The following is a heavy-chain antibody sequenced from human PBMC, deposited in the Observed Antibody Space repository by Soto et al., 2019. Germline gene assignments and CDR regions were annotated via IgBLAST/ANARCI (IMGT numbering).Heavy chain of an antibody. CDR2: IAVGSGYT. D-gene: IGHD2-8*01. CDR3: AADATAWQQMVPSDY. V-gene: IGHV1-58*01. CDR1: GFTFTSSA. J-gene: IGHJ4*02. Sequence: SAKVSCKASGFTFTSSAFQWVRQARGQRLEWIGWIAVGSGYTNYAQRFQDRVTLTRDMSTATTYMELSRLTSEDTAIYYCAADATAWQQMVPSDYWGQGTLVTVSS.